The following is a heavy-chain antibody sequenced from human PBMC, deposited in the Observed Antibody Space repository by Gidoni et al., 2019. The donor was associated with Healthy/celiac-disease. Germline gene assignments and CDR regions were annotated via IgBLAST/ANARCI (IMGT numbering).Heavy chain of an antibody. D-gene: IGHD3-16*01. CDR1: GYSISSGYY. J-gene: IGHJ5*02. V-gene: IGHV4-38-2*01. CDR3: ARGKGGLGVDWFDP. CDR2: IYHSGST. Sequence: QVQLQESGPGLVKPSETLSLTCAVSGYSISSGYYWGWIRQPPGKGLEWIGSIYHSGSTYYNPALKSRVTISVDTSKNQFSRKLSSVTAADTAVYYCARGKGGLGVDWFDPWGQGTLVTVSS.